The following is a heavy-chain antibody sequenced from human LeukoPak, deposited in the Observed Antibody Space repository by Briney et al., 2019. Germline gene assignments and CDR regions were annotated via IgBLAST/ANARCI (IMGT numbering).Heavy chain of an antibody. V-gene: IGHV1-69*13. J-gene: IGHJ4*02. CDR1: GGTFSSYA. CDR2: IIPIFGTA. CDR3: AREGEGSSRSFDY. Sequence: SVKVSCKASGGTFSSYAISWVRQAPGQGLEWMGGIIPIFGTANYAQKFQGRVTITADESTSTAYMELSSLRSEDTAVYYCAREGEGSSRSFDYWGQGTLVTVSS. D-gene: IGHD6-13*01.